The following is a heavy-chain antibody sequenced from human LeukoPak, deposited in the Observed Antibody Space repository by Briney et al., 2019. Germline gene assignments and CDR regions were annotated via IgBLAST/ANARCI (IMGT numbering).Heavy chain of an antibody. D-gene: IGHD5-18*01. Sequence: PGRSLRLSCAASGFTFSSYGMHWVRQAPGKGLEWVAVISYDGSNKYCADSVKGRFTISRDNSKNTLYLQMNSLRAEDTAVYYCAKDQRAMDDWGQGTLVTVSS. V-gene: IGHV3-30*18. J-gene: IGHJ4*02. CDR3: AKDQRAMDD. CDR1: GFTFSSYG. CDR2: ISYDGSNK.